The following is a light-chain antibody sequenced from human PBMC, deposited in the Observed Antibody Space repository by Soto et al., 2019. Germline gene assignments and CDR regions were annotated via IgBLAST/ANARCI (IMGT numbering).Light chain of an antibody. CDR2: EVS. CDR3: CSDAGTYV. Sequence: QSALTQPASVSGSPGQSITISCTGTSSDVGSYNLVSWYQHHPGKAPQLMIFEVSKRPSGVSNRFSGSKSGNTASLTISGLQAEDEAEYYCCSDAGTYVFGTGPKLTVL. J-gene: IGLJ1*01. V-gene: IGLV2-23*02. CDR1: SSDVGSYNL.